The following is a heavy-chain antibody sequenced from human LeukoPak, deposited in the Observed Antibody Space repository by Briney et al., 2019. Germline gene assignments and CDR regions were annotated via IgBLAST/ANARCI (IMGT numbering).Heavy chain of an antibody. CDR2: LSYDGSKK. Sequence: GGSLRLSCAASGFTFSYYAMHWVRQAPGKGLEWVAVLSYDGSKKYYADSVKGRSTISRDNSKNTLYLQMNRLRGEDTAVYYCARDREHYDSGGYSSFFDHWGQGTQVTVSS. D-gene: IGHD3-22*01. CDR3: ARDREHYDSGGYSSFFDH. CDR1: GFTFSYYA. V-gene: IGHV3-30-3*01. J-gene: IGHJ4*02.